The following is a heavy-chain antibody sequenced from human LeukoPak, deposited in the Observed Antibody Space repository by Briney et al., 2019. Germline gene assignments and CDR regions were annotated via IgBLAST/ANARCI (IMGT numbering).Heavy chain of an antibody. CDR2: IRYDGSNK. D-gene: IGHD3-22*01. CDR3: AKDGTGGSGYPLYFDY. J-gene: IGHJ4*02. Sequence: GGSLRLSCAASGFTFSSYGMHWVRQAPGKGLEWVAFIRYDGSNKYYADSVKGRFTISKDNSKNTLYLQMNSQRAEDTAVYYCAKDGTGGSGYPLYFDYWGQGTLVTVSS. V-gene: IGHV3-30*02. CDR1: GFTFSSYG.